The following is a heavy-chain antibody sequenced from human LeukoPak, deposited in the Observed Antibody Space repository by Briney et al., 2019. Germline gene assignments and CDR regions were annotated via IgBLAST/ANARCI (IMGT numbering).Heavy chain of an antibody. CDR2: INHSGST. CDR3: AYSSSWYRSFRY. Sequence: SETLSLTCAVYGGPFSGYYWSWIRQPPGKGLEWIGEINHSGSTNYNPSLKSRVTISVDTSKNQFSLKLSSVTAADTAVYYCAYSSSWYRSFRYWGQGTLVTVSS. CDR1: GGPFSGYY. V-gene: IGHV4-34*01. D-gene: IGHD6-13*01. J-gene: IGHJ4*02.